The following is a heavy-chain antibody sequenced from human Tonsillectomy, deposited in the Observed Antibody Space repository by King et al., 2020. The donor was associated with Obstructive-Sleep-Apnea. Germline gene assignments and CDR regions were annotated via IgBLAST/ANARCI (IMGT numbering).Heavy chain of an antibody. CDR2: IYYSWST. Sequence: LQLQESGPGLVKPSETLSLTCTVSGGSISSSSYYWGWIRQPPGKWLEVIGSIYYSWSTYYNPSLKSRVTISVDTSKNQFSLKLSSVTAADTAVYYCAREAVTAPNDYWGQGTLVTVSS. CDR3: AREAVTAPNDY. J-gene: IGHJ4*02. D-gene: IGHD2-21*02. CDR1: GGSISSSSYY. V-gene: IGHV4-39*07.